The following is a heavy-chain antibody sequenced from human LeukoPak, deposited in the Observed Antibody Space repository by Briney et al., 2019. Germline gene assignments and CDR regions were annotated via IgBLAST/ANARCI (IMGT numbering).Heavy chain of an antibody. CDR1: GYTFTDYR. CDR2: INNYDGNT. Sequence: ASVKVSCKASGYTFTDYRIHWVRQAPGQGLEWMGWINNYDGNTNSAQDLQDRLTMSTDTSTNTAYMELRSLRSDDTAVYYCATSRGGYSYGYGENWGQGTLVTVSS. D-gene: IGHD5-18*01. CDR3: ATSRGGYSYGYGEN. V-gene: IGHV1-18*04. J-gene: IGHJ4*02.